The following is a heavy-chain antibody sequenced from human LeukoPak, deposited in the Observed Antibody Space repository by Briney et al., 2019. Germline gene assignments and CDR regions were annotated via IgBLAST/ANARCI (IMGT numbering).Heavy chain of an antibody. V-gene: IGHV3-30*04. CDR3: ARVSPNTVTTLQYFDY. J-gene: IGHJ4*02. Sequence: GGSLRLSCAASGFTFSSYAMHWVRQAPGKGLEWVAVISYDGSNKYYAESVKGRFTISRDNAKNSLYLQMNSLRAEDTAVYYCARVSPNTVTTLQYFDYWGQGTLVTVSS. CDR2: ISYDGSNK. D-gene: IGHD4-17*01. CDR1: GFTFSSYA.